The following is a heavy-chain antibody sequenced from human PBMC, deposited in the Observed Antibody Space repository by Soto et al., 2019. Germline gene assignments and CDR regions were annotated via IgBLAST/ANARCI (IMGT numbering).Heavy chain of an antibody. J-gene: IGHJ4*02. V-gene: IGHV4-59*08. CDR2: IYYSGST. CDR1: GGSISSYY. CDR3: ARHYGDSTFEY. D-gene: IGHD4-17*01. Sequence: PSETLSLTCTVSGGSISSYYWSWIRQPPGKGLEWIGYIYYSGSTNYNPSLKSRVTISVDTSKNQFSLKLSSVTAADTAVYYCARHYGDSTFEYWGQGTLVTVSS.